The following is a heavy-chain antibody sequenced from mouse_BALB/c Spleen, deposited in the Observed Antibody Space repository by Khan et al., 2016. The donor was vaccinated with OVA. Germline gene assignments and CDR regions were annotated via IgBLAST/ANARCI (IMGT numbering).Heavy chain of an antibody. V-gene: IGHV5-6*01. CDR2: ISSGGHYT. CDR1: GFTFSTYG. Sequence: EVQLVESGGDLVKTGGSLKLSCAASGFTFSTYGMPWVRQTPDKRLEWVATISSGGHYTYYIDSVKGRFTISRDNATNTPYLQMTSLRSEDTAMFCCARLAYYYNGEGFAYWGKGTLVNVS. D-gene: IGHD1-1*01. CDR3: ARLAYYYNGEGFAY. J-gene: IGHJ3*01.